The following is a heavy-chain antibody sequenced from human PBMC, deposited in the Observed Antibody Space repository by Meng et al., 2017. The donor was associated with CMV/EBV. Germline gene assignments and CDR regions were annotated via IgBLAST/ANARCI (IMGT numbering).Heavy chain of an antibody. V-gene: IGHV3-23*03. CDR2: IYSGGSST. CDR1: GFIFSSYV. D-gene: IGHD3-22*01. CDR3: AKRSMILAVVDY. Sequence: SLMTSCAASGFIFSSYVMSWVRQAPGKGLEWVSVIYSGGSSTYYADSVKGRFTISRDNSKNTLYLQMNSLRAEDTAVYYCAKRSMILAVVDYWGQGTLVTVSS. J-gene: IGHJ4*02.